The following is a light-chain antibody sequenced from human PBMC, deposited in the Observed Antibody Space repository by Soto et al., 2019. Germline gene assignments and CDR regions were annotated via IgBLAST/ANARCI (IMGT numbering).Light chain of an antibody. Sequence: QSALTQPASVSGSPGQSITISCSGTSSDVGGYNYVSWYQQHPGKAPKLMMYEVTNRPSGVSDRFSGSKSGNTASLTISGLQAEDEADYFCSSYTSSTTLIFGGATKLTVL. J-gene: IGLJ2*01. CDR1: SSDVGGYNY. V-gene: IGLV2-14*01. CDR2: EVT. CDR3: SSYTSSTTLI.